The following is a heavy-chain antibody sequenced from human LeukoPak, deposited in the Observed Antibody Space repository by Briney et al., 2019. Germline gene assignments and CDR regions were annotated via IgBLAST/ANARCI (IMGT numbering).Heavy chain of an antibody. CDR3: AKDGVDYFLDY. V-gene: IGHV3-30*02. CDR2: THYDEGEK. J-gene: IGHJ4*02. D-gene: IGHD2-8*01. CDR1: GFTFSSYN. Sequence: PGGSLRLSCAASGFTFSSYNMHWARQAPGKGLEWVALTHYDEGEKFYAESVKGRFTISRDNSRNTLFLQLNGLRSEDTAVYYCAKDGVDYFLDYWGQGTLVTVSS.